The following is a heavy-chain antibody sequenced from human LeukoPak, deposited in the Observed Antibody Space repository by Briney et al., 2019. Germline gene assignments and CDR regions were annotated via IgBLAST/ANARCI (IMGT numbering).Heavy chain of an antibody. CDR3: AKDPHMITFGGVIVTPFDY. D-gene: IGHD3-16*02. J-gene: IGHJ4*02. CDR1: GFTFSSYA. V-gene: IGHV3-23*01. CDR2: ISGSGGST. Sequence: GGSLRLSCAASGFTFSSYAMSWVRQAPGKGLEWVSAISGSGGSTYYADSVKGRFTISRDNSKNTLYLQMNSLRAEDTAVYYCAKDPHMITFGGVIVTPFDYWGQGTLVTVSS.